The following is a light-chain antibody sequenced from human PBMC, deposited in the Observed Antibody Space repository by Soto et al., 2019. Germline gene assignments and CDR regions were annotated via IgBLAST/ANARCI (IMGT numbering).Light chain of an antibody. CDR1: SSDVGDYYY. CDR3: SSYTSSSTLI. V-gene: IGLV2-14*01. Sequence: QSALTQPASVSGSPGQSITISCSGTSSDVGDYYYVSWYQQYPGKAPKLLIYGVTDRPSGVSHRFSGSRSDSTASLTISGLQAEDEADYYCSSYTSSSTLIFGGGTKLTVL. J-gene: IGLJ2*01. CDR2: GVT.